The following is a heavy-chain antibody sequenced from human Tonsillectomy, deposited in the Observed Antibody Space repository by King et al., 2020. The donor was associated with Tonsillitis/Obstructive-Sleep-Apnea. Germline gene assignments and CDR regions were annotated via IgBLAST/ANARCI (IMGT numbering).Heavy chain of an antibody. CDR3: VKDLGRITIFALDF. Sequence: VQLVESGGGVVQPGRSLRLSCAASGFSFSKHGMHWVRQAPDKGLEWVAGISDDGSNEFYGDSVKGRFTISRDNSKNTLSLQMNSLRVEDTAVFYCVKDLGRITIFALDFWGKGTTVTVSS. J-gene: IGHJ6*04. D-gene: IGHD3-3*01. CDR2: ISDDGSNE. CDR1: GFSFSKHG. V-gene: IGHV3-30*18.